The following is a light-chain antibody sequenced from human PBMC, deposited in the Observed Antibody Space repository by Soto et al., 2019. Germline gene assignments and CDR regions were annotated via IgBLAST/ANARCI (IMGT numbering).Light chain of an antibody. Sequence: DIEMARCPASVSASGGGRVAITCLATPDISRWLACFQQRPGRAPNLLIYAASTLQSGVPSRFSGSGSATVFTLTIRSLQAEDFGPYYCQQASNFPLTFGGGTTLDIK. CDR3: QQASNFPLT. CDR2: AAS. V-gene: IGKV1-12*01. CDR1: PDISRW. J-gene: IGKJ4*01.